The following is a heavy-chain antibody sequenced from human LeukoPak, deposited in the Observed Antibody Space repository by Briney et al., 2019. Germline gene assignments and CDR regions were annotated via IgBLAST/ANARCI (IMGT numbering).Heavy chain of an antibody. J-gene: IGHJ4*02. CDR3: ARSKFHLTPYFDY. CDR1: GGSISSGSYY. D-gene: IGHD3-9*01. CDR2: IYTSGST. Sequence: PSETLSLTCTVSGGSISSGSYYWSWIRQPAGKGLEWIGRIYTSGSTNYNPSLKSRVTISVDTSKNQFSLKLSSVTAADTAVYYCARSKFHLTPYFDYWGQGTLVTVSS. V-gene: IGHV4-61*02.